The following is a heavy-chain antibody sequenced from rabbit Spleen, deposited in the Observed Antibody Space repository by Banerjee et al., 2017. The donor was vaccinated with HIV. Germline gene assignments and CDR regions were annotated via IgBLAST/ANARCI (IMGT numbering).Heavy chain of an antibody. J-gene: IGHJ4*01. CDR1: GFSFSSSDY. V-gene: IGHV1S40*01. D-gene: IGHD1-1*01. CDR2: IAGSSSGFT. Sequence: QSLEESGGGLVQPEGSLALTCKASGFSFSSSDYICWVRQAPGKGLEWISCIAGSSSGFTYSATWAKGRFTCSKTSSTTVTLQMTSLTAADTATYFCARDLDGVIGWNFGWWGPGTLATVS. CDR3: ARDLDGVIGWNFGW.